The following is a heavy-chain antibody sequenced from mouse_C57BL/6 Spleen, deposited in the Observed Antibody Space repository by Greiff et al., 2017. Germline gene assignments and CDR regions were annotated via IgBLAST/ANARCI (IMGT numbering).Heavy chain of an antibody. D-gene: IGHD1-1*01. CDR3: ARYYYGSSYDWYFDV. CDR1: GYTFTDYN. J-gene: IGHJ1*03. Sequence: VQLKQSGPELVKPGASVKIPCKASGYTFTDYNMEWVKQSHGKSLEWIGDINPNNGGTIYNQKFKGKATLTVDKSSSTAYMELRSLTSEDTAVYYCARYYYGSSYDWYFDVWGTGTTVTVSS. CDR2: INPNNGGT. V-gene: IGHV1-18*01.